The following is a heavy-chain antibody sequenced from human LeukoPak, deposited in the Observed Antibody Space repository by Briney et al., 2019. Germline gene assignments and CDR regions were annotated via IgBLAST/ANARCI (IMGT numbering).Heavy chain of an antibody. Sequence: SETLSLTCTVSGGSISSYYWSWIRQPPGKGLEWIGYIYYSGSTNYNPSLKNRVTISVDTSKNQLSLKLSSVTAADTAVYYCARARGDYYDSRAIDYWGQGTLVTVSS. CDR3: ARARGDYYDSRAIDY. D-gene: IGHD3-22*01. V-gene: IGHV4-59*01. CDR1: GGSISSYY. J-gene: IGHJ4*02. CDR2: IYYSGST.